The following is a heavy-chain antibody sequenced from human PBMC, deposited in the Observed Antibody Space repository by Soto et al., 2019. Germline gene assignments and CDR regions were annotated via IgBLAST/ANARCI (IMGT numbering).Heavy chain of an antibody. J-gene: IGHJ6*03. CDR3: AGTTSLQRYYMDV. D-gene: IGHD1-7*01. Sequence: PSQTLSLTCAISGDSVSSNSAAWNWIRQSPSGGLEWLGRTYYRSRWYNDYAVSVRSRITINPDTSENQFSLHLNSVTPEDTAVYYCAGTTSLQRYYMDVWGKGTTVTVSS. V-gene: IGHV6-1*01. CDR1: GDSVSSNSAA. CDR2: TYYRSRWYN.